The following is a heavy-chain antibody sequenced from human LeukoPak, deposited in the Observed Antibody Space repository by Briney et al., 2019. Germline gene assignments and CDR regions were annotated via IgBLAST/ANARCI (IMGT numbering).Heavy chain of an antibody. CDR1: GFTFSGSA. CDR3: ARDKDPYYYCMDI. J-gene: IGHJ6*03. V-gene: IGHV3-30*04. Sequence: PGGSLRLSCAASGFTFSGSAMHWVRQTPGKGLEWLSFVTYDTTDKHYAESVKGRFSISRDNSRNTIYLQMNSLGPEDTGVYFCARDKDPYYYCMDIWGKGTTVIVSS. CDR2: VTYDTTDK. D-gene: IGHD2-15*01.